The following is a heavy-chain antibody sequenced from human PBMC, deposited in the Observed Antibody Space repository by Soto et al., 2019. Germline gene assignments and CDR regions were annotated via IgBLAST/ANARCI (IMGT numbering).Heavy chain of an antibody. Sequence: SGPTLVNHAQTLTLTCRFSGFSLTTDGMCVSWIRQPPGKALEWLARIDWDDDEFYSTSLKPRLTISKDTSKNQVVLRMTNMDQVDTATYYCARMVRGNTKDPPRTDYGMDVWGQGTTVTVSS. D-gene: IGHD3-10*01. CDR3: ARMVRGNTKDPPRTDYGMDV. J-gene: IGHJ6*02. V-gene: IGHV2-70*17. CDR1: GFSLTTDGMC. CDR2: IDWDDDE.